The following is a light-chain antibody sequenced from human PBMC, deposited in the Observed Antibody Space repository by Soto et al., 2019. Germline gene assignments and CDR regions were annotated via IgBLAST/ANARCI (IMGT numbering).Light chain of an antibody. V-gene: IGLV2-23*02. CDR3: SSYAGSITFVV. Sequence: QSALTQPASVSGSPGQSITFSCTGTSSDVGNYNLVSWYQQHPGKAPKLIIYEDNKRPSGVSNRFSGSKFGNTASLTISGLQAEDEAEYFCSSYAGSITFVVFGGGTQLTVL. J-gene: IGLJ3*02. CDR1: SSDVGNYNL. CDR2: EDN.